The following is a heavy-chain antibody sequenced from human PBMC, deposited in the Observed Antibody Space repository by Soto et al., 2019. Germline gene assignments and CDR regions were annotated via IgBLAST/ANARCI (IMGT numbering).Heavy chain of an antibody. D-gene: IGHD5-18*01. CDR1: GGSISSGGYY. Sequence: PSETLSLTCTVSGGSISSGGYYWSWIRQHPGKGLEWIGYIYYSGSTYYNPSLKSRVTISVDTSKNQFSLKLSSVTAADTAVYYCARADPVDTAMVEGFDYWGQGTLVTVSS. CDR2: IYYSGST. CDR3: ARADPVDTAMVEGFDY. J-gene: IGHJ4*02. V-gene: IGHV4-31*03.